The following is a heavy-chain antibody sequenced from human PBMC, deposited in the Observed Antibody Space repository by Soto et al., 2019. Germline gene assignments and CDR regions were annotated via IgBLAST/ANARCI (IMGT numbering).Heavy chain of an antibody. CDR2: ISFSGSTK. CDR1: GFNFSSYE. D-gene: IGHD4-17*01. V-gene: IGHV3-48*03. J-gene: IGHJ6*02. Sequence: HPGGSLRLSCAASGFNFSSYEMNWVRQAPGKGLEWISYISFSGSTKNYADSVKGRFTISRDNAKNSLFLQMNSLRAEDTAVYYCARDPPRFYYNGMDVWGQGTTVTVSS. CDR3: ARDPPRFYYNGMDV.